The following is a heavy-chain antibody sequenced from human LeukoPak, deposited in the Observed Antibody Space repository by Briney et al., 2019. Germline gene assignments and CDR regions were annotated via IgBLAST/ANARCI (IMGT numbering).Heavy chain of an antibody. V-gene: IGHV3-30-3*01. CDR2: ISYDGSNK. D-gene: IGHD3-10*01. Sequence: PGRSLRLSCAASGLTFSSYAMHWVRQAPGKGLEWVAVISYDGSNKYYADSVKGRFTISRDNSKNTLYLQMNSLRAEDTAVYYCAKDGGEEAYFDYWGQGTLVTVSS. J-gene: IGHJ4*02. CDR1: GLTFSSYA. CDR3: AKDGGEEAYFDY.